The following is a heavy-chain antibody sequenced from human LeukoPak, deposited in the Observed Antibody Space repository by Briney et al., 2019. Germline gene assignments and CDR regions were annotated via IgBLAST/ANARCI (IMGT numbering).Heavy chain of an antibody. CDR2: IIPIFGTA. V-gene: IGHV1-69*06. CDR1: GYTFTGYY. CDR3: AKEGYSRGYYSYYYMDV. Sequence: GASVKVSCKASGYTFTGYYMHWVRQAPGQGLEWMGGIIPIFGTANYAQKFRGRVTITADKSTSTAYMELSSLRSEDTAVYYCAKEGYSRGYYSYYYMDVWGKGTTVTVSS. D-gene: IGHD6-13*01. J-gene: IGHJ6*03.